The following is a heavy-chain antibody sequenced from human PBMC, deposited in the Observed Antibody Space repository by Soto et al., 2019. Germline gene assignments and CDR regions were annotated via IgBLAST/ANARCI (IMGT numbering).Heavy chain of an antibody. D-gene: IGHD1-26*01. CDR3: ARMWEMAKPEGARAFDI. CDR2: IFSNDEK. V-gene: IGHV2-26*01. Sequence: QVTLKESGPVLVKPTETLTLTCTVSGFSLSNARMGVSWIRQPPGKALEWLAHIFSNDEKSYSTSLKSRLTITIDTSKRQVVINMTYLDPVDTASYYCARMWEMAKPEGARAFDIWGQGTMVTVSS. CDR1: GFSLSNARMG. J-gene: IGHJ3*02.